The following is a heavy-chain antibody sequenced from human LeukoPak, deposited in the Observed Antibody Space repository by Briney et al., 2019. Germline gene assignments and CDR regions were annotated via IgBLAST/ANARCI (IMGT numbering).Heavy chain of an antibody. V-gene: IGHV4-59*12. D-gene: IGHD1-26*01. J-gene: IGHJ3*02. CDR3: ARFIVGATTNAFDI. CDR1: GDSISGFY. CDR2: IYHSGST. Sequence: SETLSLTCTVSGDSISGFYWNWIRQPPGKGLEWIGYIYHSGSTYYNPSLKSRVTISVDRSKNQFSLKLSSVTAADTAVYYCARFIVGATTNAFDIWGQGTMVTVSS.